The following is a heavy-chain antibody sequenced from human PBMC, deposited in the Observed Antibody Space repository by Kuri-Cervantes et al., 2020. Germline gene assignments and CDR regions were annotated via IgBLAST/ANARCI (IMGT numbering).Heavy chain of an antibody. CDR2: ISWNSGSI. Sequence: GGSLRLSCAASGFTFDDYGMSWVRQAPGKGLEWVSGISWNSGSIGYADSVKGRFTISRDNAKNSLYLQMNSLRAEDTALYYCAKDRSSKGVTVTSLLDYWGQGTLVTVSS. V-gene: IGHV3-9*01. D-gene: IGHD4-17*01. CDR1: GFTFDDYG. J-gene: IGHJ4*02. CDR3: AKDRSSKGVTVTSLLDY.